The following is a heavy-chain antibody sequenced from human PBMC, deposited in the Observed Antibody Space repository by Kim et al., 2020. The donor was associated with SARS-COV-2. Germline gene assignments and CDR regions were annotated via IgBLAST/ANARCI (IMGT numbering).Heavy chain of an antibody. V-gene: IGHV3-33*01. Sequence: YADSVKGRFTISRDNSKNTLYLQMNSLRAEDTAVYYCARLVGSSGSSFDYWGQGTLVTVSS. D-gene: IGHD3-22*01. J-gene: IGHJ4*02. CDR3: ARLVGSSGSSFDY.